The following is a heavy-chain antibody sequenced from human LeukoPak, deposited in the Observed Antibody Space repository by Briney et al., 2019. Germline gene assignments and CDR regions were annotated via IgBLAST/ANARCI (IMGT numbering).Heavy chain of an antibody. CDR1: GFTFSGSP. CDR3: TGHGYGSGSYSSD. D-gene: IGHD3-10*01. CDR2: ITSKAHSYAT. V-gene: IGHV3-73*01. Sequence: GGSLRLSCAASGFTFSGSPMHWVRQTSGKGLEWVGRITSKAHSYATAYAASVKGRFTISRDDSKNAAYLQMNSLKTEDTAVYYCTGHGYGSGSYSSDWGQGTLVTVSA. J-gene: IGHJ4*02.